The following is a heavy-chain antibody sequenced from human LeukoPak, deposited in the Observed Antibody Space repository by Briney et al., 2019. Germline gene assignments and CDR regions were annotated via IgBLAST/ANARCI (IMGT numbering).Heavy chain of an antibody. V-gene: IGHV4-34*01. CDR1: GGSFSTYY. CDR2: INHSGST. Sequence: SETLSLTCAVYGGSFSTYYWSWIRQPPGKGLEWIGEINHSGSTNYNPPLKSRVTISVDTSKNQFSLKLSSVTAADTAVYYCARVGWYDHYFDYWGQGTLVTVSS. D-gene: IGHD6-19*01. CDR3: ARVGWYDHYFDY. J-gene: IGHJ4*02.